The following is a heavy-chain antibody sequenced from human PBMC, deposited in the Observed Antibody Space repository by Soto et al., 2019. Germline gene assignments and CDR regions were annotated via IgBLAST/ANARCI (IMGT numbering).Heavy chain of an antibody. CDR3: ARVTSSGWYRYFQH. Sequence: SETLSLTCAVYGGSFSGYYWSWIRQPPGKGLEWIGEINHSGSTNYNPSLKSRVTISVDTSKNQFSLKLSSVTAADTAVYYCARVTSSGWYRYFQHWGQGTLVTVS. CDR2: INHSGST. J-gene: IGHJ1*01. CDR1: GGSFSGYY. D-gene: IGHD6-19*01. V-gene: IGHV4-34*01.